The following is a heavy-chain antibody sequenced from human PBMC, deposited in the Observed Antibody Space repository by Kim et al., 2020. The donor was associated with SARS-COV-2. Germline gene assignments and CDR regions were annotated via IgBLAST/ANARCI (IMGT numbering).Heavy chain of an antibody. CDR1: GFTFSSYA. V-gene: IGHV3-30*04. CDR2: ISYDGSNK. J-gene: IGHJ4*02. Sequence: GGSLRLSCAASGFTFSSYAMHWVRQAPGKGLEWVAVISYDGSNKYYADSVKGRFTISRDNSKNTLYLQMNSLRAEDTAVYYCARDQALRYFDSPDYWGQG. D-gene: IGHD3-9*01. CDR3: ARDQALRYFDSPDY.